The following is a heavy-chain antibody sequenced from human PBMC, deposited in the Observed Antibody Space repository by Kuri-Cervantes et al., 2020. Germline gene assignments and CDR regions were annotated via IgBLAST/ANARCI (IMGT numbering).Heavy chain of an antibody. CDR1: GYSNTSGSY. D-gene: IGHD4-17*01. CDR3: ARPGHDYGDFLDAFDI. Sequence: SETLSLTCGLSGYSNTSGSYWGWIRQSPGKGLEWVGSICHSGRTHYNPSLKSRGTISVDTSKNQFSLILSSVTAADTAVYYCARPGHDYGDFLDAFDIWGQGTMVTVSS. V-gene: IGHV4-38-2*01. J-gene: IGHJ3*02. CDR2: ICHSGRT.